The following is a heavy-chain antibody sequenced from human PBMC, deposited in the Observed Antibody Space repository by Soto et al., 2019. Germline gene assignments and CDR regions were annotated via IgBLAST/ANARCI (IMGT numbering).Heavy chain of an antibody. V-gene: IGHV3-23*01. CDR3: AKYLGYSSSGTFDY. J-gene: IGHJ4*02. CDR1: GFTFSNYA. Sequence: QPGGSLRLSSAASGFTFSNYAMSWVRQAPGKGLEWVSAISGSGGSTYYADSVKGRFTISRDNSKNTLYLQMNSLRAEDTAVYYCAKYLGYSSSGTFDYWGQGTLVTVSS. CDR2: ISGSGGST. D-gene: IGHD6-6*01.